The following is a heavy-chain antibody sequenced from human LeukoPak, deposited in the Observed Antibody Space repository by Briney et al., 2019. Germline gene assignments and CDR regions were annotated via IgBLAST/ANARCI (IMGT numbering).Heavy chain of an antibody. J-gene: IGHJ4*02. V-gene: IGHV3-23*01. CDR3: ARGDGDYTPIDY. Sequence: PGGSLRLSCSASGFTFSTYPMTWVRQAPGKGLDWVSSISTGGDSTYYADSVRGRFTISRDNSKNTLYLQMNSLRDEDTAVYYCARGDGDYTPIDYWGQGTLVTVSS. CDR1: GFTFSTYP. D-gene: IGHD4-11*01. CDR2: ISTGGDST.